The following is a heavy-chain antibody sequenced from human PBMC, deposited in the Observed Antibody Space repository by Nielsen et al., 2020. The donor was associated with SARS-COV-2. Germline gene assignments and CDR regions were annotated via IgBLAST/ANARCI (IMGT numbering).Heavy chain of an antibody. CDR1: GYSFTSYW. CDR2: IDPSDSYT. CDR3: ARRRDGYCSSTSCYEGGYYYYGMDV. Sequence: KVSCKGSGYSFTSYWISWVRQMPGKGLEWMGRIDPSDSYTNYSPSFQGHVTISADKSISTAYLQWSSLKASDTAMYYCARRRDGYCSSTSCYEGGYYYYGMDVWGQGTTVTVSS. J-gene: IGHJ6*02. D-gene: IGHD2-2*01. V-gene: IGHV5-10-1*01.